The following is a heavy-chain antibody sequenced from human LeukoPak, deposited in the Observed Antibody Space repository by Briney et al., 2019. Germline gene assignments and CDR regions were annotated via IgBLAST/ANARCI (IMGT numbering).Heavy chain of an antibody. CDR2: ISSSSSSI. Sequence: GGSLRLSCAASGFTFSSYSMNWVRQAPGKGLEWVSYISSSSSSIYYADSVKGRFTISRDNAKNSLYLQMNSLRAEDTAVYYCARVGGSYYYYYYMDVWGKGTTVTVSS. CDR1: GFTFSSYS. D-gene: IGHD3-16*01. J-gene: IGHJ6*03. V-gene: IGHV3-48*01. CDR3: ARVGGSYYYYYYMDV.